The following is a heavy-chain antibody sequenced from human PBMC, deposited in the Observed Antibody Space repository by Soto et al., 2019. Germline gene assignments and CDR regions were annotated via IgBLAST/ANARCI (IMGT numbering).Heavy chain of an antibody. CDR2: IYSDGTT. V-gene: IGHV4-4*07. Sequence: WETLSLTCTVSGGSISGYYWGWVRQPAGKGLEWVGRIYSDGTTNYSPSLKSRVTMSLDTSKDQFSLHLNSVTAADTAVYYCSRVGCSNSKCYTRGMDVWGQGTTVTVSS. D-gene: IGHD2-2*01. J-gene: IGHJ6*02. CDR1: GGSISGYY. CDR3: SRVGCSNSKCYTRGMDV.